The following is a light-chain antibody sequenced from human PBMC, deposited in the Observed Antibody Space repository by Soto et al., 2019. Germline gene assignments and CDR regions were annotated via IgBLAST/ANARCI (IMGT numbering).Light chain of an antibody. CDR1: QSVSSTY. V-gene: IGKV3-20*01. Sequence: EIVLTQSPGTLSLSPGERATLSCRASQSVSSTYLTWYQQKPGQAPRLLIYGASSRATGIPDRFSGSVSGTVFTLTISRLEPEDFAVYYCQQYGSSLMYTFGQGTKLEIK. CDR2: GAS. CDR3: QQYGSSLMYT. J-gene: IGKJ2*01.